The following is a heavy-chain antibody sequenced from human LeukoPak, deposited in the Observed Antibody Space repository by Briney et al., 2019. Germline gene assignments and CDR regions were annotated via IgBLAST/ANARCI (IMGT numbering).Heavy chain of an antibody. J-gene: IGHJ4*02. CDR2: ISAYNGNT. D-gene: IGHD3-3*01. CDR1: GYTFTSYG. Sequence: ASVKVSCKASGYTFTSYGISWVRQAPGQGLEWMGWISAYNGNTNYAQKLQGRVTMTTDTSTSTAYMELRSLRSDDTAVYYCAKSGSPLYYYDFWSGPHYYFDYWGQGTLVTVSS. CDR3: AKSGSPLYYYDFWSGPHYYFDY. V-gene: IGHV1-18*01.